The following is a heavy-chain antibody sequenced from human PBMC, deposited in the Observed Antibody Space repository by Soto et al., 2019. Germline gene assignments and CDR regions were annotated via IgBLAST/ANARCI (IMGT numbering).Heavy chain of an antibody. Sequence: EVQLLESGGGLVQPGGSLRLSCAASGFTFSSYAMSWVRQAPGKGLEWVSAISGSGGSTYYADSVKGRFTSSRDNSKNTLYLQMNSLRAEDTAVYYCAKVRPNYYGSGSYFPLFDYWGQGTLVTVSS. V-gene: IGHV3-23*01. CDR2: ISGSGGST. CDR1: GFTFSSYA. J-gene: IGHJ4*02. D-gene: IGHD3-10*01. CDR3: AKVRPNYYGSGSYFPLFDY.